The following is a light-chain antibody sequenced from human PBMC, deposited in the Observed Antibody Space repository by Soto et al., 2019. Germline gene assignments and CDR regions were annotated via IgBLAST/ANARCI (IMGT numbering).Light chain of an antibody. CDR2: DAS. Sequence: EFMLTEAPGTVSLCTAKRTPFSCXXSQTVRNNYLARYQQKPGQAPRLLIYDASSRATGIPDRFSGGGSGTDFTLTISRLEPEDFAVYYCQQFSSYPLTFGGGTKVDIK. CDR1: QTVRNNY. V-gene: IGKV3-20*01. CDR3: QQFSSYPLT. J-gene: IGKJ4*01.